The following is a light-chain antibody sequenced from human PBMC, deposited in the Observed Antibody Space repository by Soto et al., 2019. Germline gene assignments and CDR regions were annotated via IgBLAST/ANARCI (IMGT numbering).Light chain of an antibody. V-gene: IGKV3-15*01. CDR3: QQHGQWPIT. CDR2: GAS. J-gene: IGKJ5*01. Sequence: EIHTTHSPTTQSLSPLRGHTLSYQASQSISGTLAWYQQKPGQAPRLLLYGASTRATSFPARFSGSGSGTEFTLTISSLQPEDFATYYCQQHGQWPITFGQGTRLEIK. CDR1: QSISGT.